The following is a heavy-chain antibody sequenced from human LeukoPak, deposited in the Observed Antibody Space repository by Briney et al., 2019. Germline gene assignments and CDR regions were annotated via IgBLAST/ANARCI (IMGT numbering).Heavy chain of an antibody. Sequence: ASVKVSCKASGYTFTGYYMHWVRQAPGQGLEWMGWINPNSGGTNYAQKLQGRVTMTTDTSTSTAYMELRSLRSDDTAVYYCARVRGYSYGSLDYWGQGTLVTVSS. CDR1: GYTFTGYY. V-gene: IGHV1-2*02. J-gene: IGHJ4*02. D-gene: IGHD5-18*01. CDR3: ARVRGYSYGSLDY. CDR2: INPNSGGT.